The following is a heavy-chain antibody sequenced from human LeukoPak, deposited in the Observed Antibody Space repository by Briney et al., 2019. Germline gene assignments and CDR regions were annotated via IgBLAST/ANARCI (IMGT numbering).Heavy chain of an antibody. CDR2: INSDGSST. CDR3: ARDRGGEPTVTTDWFHP. V-gene: IGHV3-74*01. CDR1: GFTVSSYW. J-gene: IGHJ5*02. Sequence: GGSLRLSCAASGFTVSSYWMHWVRQAPGKGLVWVSRINSDGSSTSYADSVKGRFTISRDNAKNTLYLQMNSLRAEDTAVYYCARDRGGEPTVTTDWFHPWGQGTLVTVSS. D-gene: IGHD4-11*01.